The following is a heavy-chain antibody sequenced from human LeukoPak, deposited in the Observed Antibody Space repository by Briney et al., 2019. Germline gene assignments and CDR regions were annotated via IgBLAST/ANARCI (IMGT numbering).Heavy chain of an antibody. D-gene: IGHD3-22*01. V-gene: IGHV3-30-3*01. CDR2: ISYDGSNK. CDR1: GFTISSYA. J-gene: IGHJ4*02. CDR3: ARDRYYYDSSGYYPFGY. Sequence: GRSLRLSCAASGFTISSYAMHWVRQAPGKGLEWVAVISYDGSNKYYADSVKGRFTISRDNSKNTLYLQMNGLRAEDTAVYYCARDRYYYDSSGYYPFGYWGQGTLVTVSS.